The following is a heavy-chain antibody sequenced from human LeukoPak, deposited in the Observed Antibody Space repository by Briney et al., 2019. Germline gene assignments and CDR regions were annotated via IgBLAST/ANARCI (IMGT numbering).Heavy chain of an antibody. CDR3: ARTLEYSSFSRRQDAFDI. Sequence: ASVKVSCKASGYTFTGYYMHWVRQAPGQGLEWMGWINPNSGGTNYAQKFQGRVTMTRDTSISTAYMELSRLRSDDTAVYYCARTLEYSSFSRRQDAFDIWGQGTMVTVSS. CDR2: INPNSGGT. D-gene: IGHD6-6*01. J-gene: IGHJ3*02. V-gene: IGHV1-2*02. CDR1: GYTFTGYY.